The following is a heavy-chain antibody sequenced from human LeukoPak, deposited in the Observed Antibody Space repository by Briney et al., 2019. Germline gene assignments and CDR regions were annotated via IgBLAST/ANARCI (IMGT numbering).Heavy chain of an antibody. V-gene: IGHV3-30*13. CDR1: GFTFSSYN. CDR2: ISYDGKSK. CDR3: ARRLYGGNSGADY. D-gene: IGHD4-23*01. J-gene: IGHJ4*02. Sequence: GGSLRLSCTASGFTFSSYNIHWVRQAPGKGREWVALISYDGKSKYYAESVKGRFTISRDNSENRLYLQMNSLRVEDTAVYYCARRLYGGNSGADYWGQGTLVTVSS.